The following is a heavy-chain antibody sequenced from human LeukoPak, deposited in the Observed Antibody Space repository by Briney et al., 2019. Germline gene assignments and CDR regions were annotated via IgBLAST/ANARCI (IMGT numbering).Heavy chain of an antibody. D-gene: IGHD5-24*01. CDR2: TYYRSKWSH. CDR1: GDSVSSNRVT. CDR3: GRARDGVFDY. V-gene: IGHV6-1*01. Sequence: SQTLSLTCAISGDSVSSNRVTWNWIRQSPSRGLEWLGRTYYRSKWSHDYALSVKSRITINADTSKTQLSLQLNSVTPEDTAVYYCGRARDGVFDYWGQGTLVTVSS. J-gene: IGHJ4*02.